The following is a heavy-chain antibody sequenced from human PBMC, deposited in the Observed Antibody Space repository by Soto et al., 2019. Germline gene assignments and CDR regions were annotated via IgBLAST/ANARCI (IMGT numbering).Heavy chain of an antibody. CDR2: KYYSGTP. V-gene: IGHV4-39*02. CDR3: ARDGGGGAFDV. Sequence: QVQLQQSGPGLVKPSETLSLTCTVSGGSISTTTHYWGWIRQPPGKGLEWIGNKYYSGTPYYNPSLKSRVTISVDTSNNHFSLKLTSVRAADTAVYYCARDGGGGAFDVWGQGTMVIVSS. D-gene: IGHD3-16*01. CDR1: GGSISTTTHY. J-gene: IGHJ3*01.